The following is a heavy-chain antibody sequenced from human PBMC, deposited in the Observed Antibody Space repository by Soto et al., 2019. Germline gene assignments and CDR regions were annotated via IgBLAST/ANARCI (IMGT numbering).Heavy chain of an antibody. CDR1: GGSISSRN. CDR2: ISYDSTYK. J-gene: IGHJ4*02. D-gene: IGHD3-22*01. CDR3: AKNPGYYYDSTGYHFDY. Sequence: LSLTCAVSGGSISSRNWWSWVRQAPGKGLEWVAAISYDSTYKYYADSVKGRFTISRDNSKNTLYLQMNSLRAEDTAVYYCAKNPGYYYDSTGYHFDYWGQGTLVTVSS. V-gene: IGHV3-30-3*01.